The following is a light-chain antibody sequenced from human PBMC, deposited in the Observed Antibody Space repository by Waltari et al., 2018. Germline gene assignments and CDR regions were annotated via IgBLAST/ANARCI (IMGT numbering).Light chain of an antibody. CDR1: SSNIGRSY. CDR3: ASWDDNLSGGV. J-gene: IGLJ3*02. CDR2: RNN. V-gene: IGLV1-47*01. Sequence: QSVLTQPPSASGTPGQRVTISCSGSSSNIGRSYVYWYQQLPGTAPKLRIYRNNQRPSGVPDRFSGSKAGTSASLAISGRRSEDGADDYWASWDDNLSGGVCGGGTKLTVL.